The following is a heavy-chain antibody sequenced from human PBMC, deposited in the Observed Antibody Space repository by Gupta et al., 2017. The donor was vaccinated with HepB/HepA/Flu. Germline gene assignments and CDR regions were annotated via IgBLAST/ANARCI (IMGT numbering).Heavy chain of an antibody. Sequence: EVQLVESGGGLVQPGGSLRLFCAASGFTFSQSWMNWVRQAPGKGLEWVANINPDGNEKRYVDAVRGRFTTSRDNADNSVYLQMNSLRAEDTAVYYCASCDARVNYWGQGTLVTVSS. V-gene: IGHV3-7*01. CDR2: INPDGNEK. CDR3: ASCDARVNY. D-gene: IGHD2-21*01. J-gene: IGHJ4*02. CDR1: GFTFSQSW.